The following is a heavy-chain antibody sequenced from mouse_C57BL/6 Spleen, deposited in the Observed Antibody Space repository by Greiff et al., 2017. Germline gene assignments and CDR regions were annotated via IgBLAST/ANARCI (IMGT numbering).Heavy chain of an antibody. CDR1: GYTFTSYW. Sequence: VQLQQPGAELVRPGTSVKLSCKASGYTFTSYWMHWVKQRPGQGLEWIGVIDPSDSYTNYNQKFKGKATLTVDTSSSTAYMQLSSLTSEDSAVXYCAIRGDYGYDGDFDVWGTGTTVTVSS. J-gene: IGHJ1*03. CDR3: AIRGDYGYDGDFDV. D-gene: IGHD2-2*01. CDR2: IDPSDSYT. V-gene: IGHV1-59*01.